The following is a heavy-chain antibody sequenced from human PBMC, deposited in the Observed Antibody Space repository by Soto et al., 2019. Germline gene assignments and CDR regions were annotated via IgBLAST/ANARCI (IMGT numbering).Heavy chain of an antibody. Sequence: QVQLVESGGGVVQPGRSLRLSCAASGFTFSSYGMHWVRQAPGKGLEWVAVIWYDGSNKYYADSVKGRFTISRDNSKNTLYLQMNSLRAEDTAVYYCARDGAVAGHYYYYGMDVWGQGTTVTVSS. V-gene: IGHV3-33*01. D-gene: IGHD6-19*01. CDR2: IWYDGSNK. J-gene: IGHJ6*02. CDR1: GFTFSSYG. CDR3: ARDGAVAGHYYYYGMDV.